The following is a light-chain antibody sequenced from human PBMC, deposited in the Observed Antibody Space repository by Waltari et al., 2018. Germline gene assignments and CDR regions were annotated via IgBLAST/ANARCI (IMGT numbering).Light chain of an antibody. CDR2: QDS. CDR1: KLGDKY. V-gene: IGLV3-1*01. J-gene: IGLJ2*01. Sequence: SYELTQPPSVSVSPGQTASITCSGDKLGDKYACWYQQKPGQSTVLVIYQDSKRPSGIPGRFSGSNSGNTATLTISGTQAMDEADYYCQAWDSSTGVFGGGTKLTVL. CDR3: QAWDSSTGV.